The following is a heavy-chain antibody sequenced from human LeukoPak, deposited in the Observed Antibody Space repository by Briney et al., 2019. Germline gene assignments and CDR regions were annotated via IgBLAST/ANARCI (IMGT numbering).Heavy chain of an antibody. CDR1: GFTFTNYG. V-gene: IGHV1-18*01. CDR2: ISVDNGNT. D-gene: IGHD5-12*01. CDR3: ARDSWARAYDIDY. J-gene: IGHJ4*02. Sequence: GASVTVSFKASGFTFTNYGISWVRQAPGQGLEWMAWISVDNGNTNYIQKPQGRLTLTTDTSTSTAYMELRNLRSADTAVYYCARDSWARAYDIDYWGQGTLVTVSS.